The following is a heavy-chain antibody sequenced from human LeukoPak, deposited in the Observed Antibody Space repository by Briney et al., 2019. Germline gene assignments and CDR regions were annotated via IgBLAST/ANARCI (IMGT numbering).Heavy chain of an antibody. Sequence: PSETLSLTCTVSGGSISSGGYYWSWIRQHPGTGLEWIGYIYYSGSTYYNPSLKSRVTISVDTSKNQFSLKLSSVTAADTAVYYCARYCSGGSCYGDLFDYWGQGTLVTVSS. D-gene: IGHD2-15*01. CDR1: GGSISSGGYY. V-gene: IGHV4-31*03. CDR2: IYYSGST. CDR3: ARYCSGGSCYGDLFDY. J-gene: IGHJ4*02.